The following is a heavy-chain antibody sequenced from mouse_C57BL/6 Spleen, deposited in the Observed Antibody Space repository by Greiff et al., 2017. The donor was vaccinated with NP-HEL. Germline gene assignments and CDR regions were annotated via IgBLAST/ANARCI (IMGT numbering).Heavy chain of an antibody. CDR3: ARSGTVVANYAMDY. J-gene: IGHJ4*01. CDR1: GYTFTSYW. Sequence: VQLQQSGAELVKPGASVKMSCKASGYTFTSYWITWVKQRPGQGLEWIGDIYPGSGSTNYNEKFKSKATLTVDTSSSTAYMQLSSLTSEDSAVYYCARSGTVVANYAMDYWGQGTSVTVSS. V-gene: IGHV1-55*01. CDR2: IYPGSGST. D-gene: IGHD1-1*01.